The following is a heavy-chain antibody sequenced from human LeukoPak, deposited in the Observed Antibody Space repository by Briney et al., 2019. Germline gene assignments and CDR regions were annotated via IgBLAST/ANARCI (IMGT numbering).Heavy chain of an antibody. Sequence: GGSLRLSCAASAFTFSDYNMNWVRQAPGKALEWISYISGRSSTIYYADSVRGRFTISRDNAKNSMYLQMNSLRAEDTAVYYCARDRLTSGSYFFDYWGQGTLVTVSS. V-gene: IGHV3-48*01. CDR1: AFTFSDYN. CDR2: ISGRSSTI. D-gene: IGHD1-26*01. J-gene: IGHJ4*02. CDR3: ARDRLTSGSYFFDY.